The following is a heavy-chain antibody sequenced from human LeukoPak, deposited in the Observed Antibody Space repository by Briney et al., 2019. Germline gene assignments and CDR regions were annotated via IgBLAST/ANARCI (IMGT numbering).Heavy chain of an antibody. J-gene: IGHJ5*02. D-gene: IGHD3-10*01. Sequence: GGSLRLSCAASGFTFSSYGMHWVRQAPGKGLEWVAVISYDGSNKYYADSVKGRFAISRDNSKNTLYLQMNSLRAEDTAVYYCAKEAWVYGSGSSNWFDPWGQGTLVTVSS. V-gene: IGHV3-30*18. CDR1: GFTFSSYG. CDR2: ISYDGSNK. CDR3: AKEAWVYGSGSSNWFDP.